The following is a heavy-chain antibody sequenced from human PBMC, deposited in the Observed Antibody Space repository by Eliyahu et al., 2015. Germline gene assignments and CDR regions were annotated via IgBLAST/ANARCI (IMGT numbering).Heavy chain of an antibody. V-gene: IGHV7-4-1*01. Sequence: QXQLVQSGSELKKPGASVKVSCTASGYSIXNXAMXXVXXAPGXGLEWMGWINTNTGDPTYAQDFTGRFVFSLDTSVSTAYLQIGSLKAEDTAVYYCARVGSGIVGVTVWGGHEKDAFDIWGQGTMVTVSS. CDR1: GYSIXNXA. CDR2: INTNTGDP. CDR3: ARVGSGIVGVTVWGGHEKDAFDI. J-gene: IGHJ3*02. D-gene: IGHD1-26*01.